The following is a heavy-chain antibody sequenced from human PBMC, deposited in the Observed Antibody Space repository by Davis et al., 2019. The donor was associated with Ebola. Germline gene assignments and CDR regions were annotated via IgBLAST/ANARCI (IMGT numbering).Heavy chain of an antibody. CDR1: GGSVSSGSYY. Sequence: PSETLSLTCTVSGGSVSSGSYYWSWIRQPPGKGLEWIGYIYYSGSTNYNPSLKSRVTISVDTSKNQFSLKLSSVTAADTAVYYCARGAYYDFWSGSATGTTSKFDYWGQGTLVTVSS. V-gene: IGHV4-61*01. CDR2: IYYSGST. CDR3: ARGAYYDFWSGSATGTTSKFDY. J-gene: IGHJ4*02. D-gene: IGHD3-3*01.